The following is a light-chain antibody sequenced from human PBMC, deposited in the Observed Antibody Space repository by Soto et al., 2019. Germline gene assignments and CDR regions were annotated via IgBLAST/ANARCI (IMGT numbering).Light chain of an antibody. J-gene: IGLJ2*01. V-gene: IGLV2-23*02. CDR2: EVN. CDR1: SSDVGSYKL. Sequence: QSVLTQPASVSGSPGQSITISCTGTSSDVGSYKLVSWYQRHPGKAPKLIIYEVNRRPSGISNRFSGSKSGNTASLTISGLQPEDEAEYYCCSYAGSSASMVFGGGTKVTVL. CDR3: CSYAGSSASMV.